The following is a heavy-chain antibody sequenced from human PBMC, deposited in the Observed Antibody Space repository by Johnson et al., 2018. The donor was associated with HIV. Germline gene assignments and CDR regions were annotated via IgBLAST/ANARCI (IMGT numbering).Heavy chain of an antibody. V-gene: IGHV3-30-3*01. J-gene: IGHJ3*02. CDR3: ARDGTTTYAFDI. CDR2: ISYDGSNK. CDR1: GFTFSSYA. D-gene: IGHD1-7*01. Sequence: QVQLVESGGGVVQPGRSLRLSCAASGFTFSSYAMHWVRQAPGKGLEWVAVISYDGSNKYYADSVKGRFTISRDNSNNTLYLQMNSLRSEDTAVYYCARDGTTTYAFDIWGQGTMVTVSS.